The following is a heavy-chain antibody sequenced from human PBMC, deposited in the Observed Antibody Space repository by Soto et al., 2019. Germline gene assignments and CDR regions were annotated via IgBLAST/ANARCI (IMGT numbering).Heavy chain of an antibody. D-gene: IGHD2-2*02. V-gene: IGHV6-1*01. J-gene: IGHJ6*02. CDR2: TYYRSKWYN. CDR3: ARGVYCSSTSCYKLHYYGMDV. CDR1: GDSVSSNSAA. Sequence: SQTLSLTCAISGDSVSSNSAAWNWIRQSPSRGLEWLGRTYYRSKWYNDYAVSVKSRITINPDTSKNQFSLQLNSVTPEDTAVYYCARGVYCSSTSCYKLHYYGMDVWGQGTTVTVSS.